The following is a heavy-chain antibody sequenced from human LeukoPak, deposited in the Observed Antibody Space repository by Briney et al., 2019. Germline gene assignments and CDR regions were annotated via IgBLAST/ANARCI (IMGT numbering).Heavy chain of an antibody. V-gene: IGHV3-43D*03. D-gene: IGHD6-6*01. Sequence: GGSLRLSCAASGFTFDDYAMHWVRQAPGKGLEWVSLISWDGGSTYYADSVKGRFTISRDNSKNSLYLQMSSLRAEDTALYYCAKEGPARGSLYYYYYMDVWGQGTTVTVSS. CDR1: GFTFDDYA. J-gene: IGHJ6*03. CDR2: ISWDGGST. CDR3: AKEGPARGSLYYYYYMDV.